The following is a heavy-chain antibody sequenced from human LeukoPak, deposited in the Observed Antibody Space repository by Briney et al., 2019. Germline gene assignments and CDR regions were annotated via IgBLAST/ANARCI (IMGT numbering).Heavy chain of an antibody. CDR1: GFTVSSNY. J-gene: IGHJ4*02. Sequence: GGSRRLSCAASGFTVSSNYMSWVRQAPGKGLEWVSVIYSGGSTYYADSVKGRFTISRDNSKNTLYLQMNSLRAEDTAVYYCARADYDSSGYPIDYWGQGTLVTVSS. D-gene: IGHD3-22*01. CDR3: ARADYDSSGYPIDY. CDR2: IYSGGST. V-gene: IGHV3-53*01.